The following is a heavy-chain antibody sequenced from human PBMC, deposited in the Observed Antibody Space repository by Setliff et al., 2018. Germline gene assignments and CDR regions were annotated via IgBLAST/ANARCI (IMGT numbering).Heavy chain of an antibody. CDR2: IYYSGSTS. J-gene: IGHJ4*02. D-gene: IGHD3-22*01. Sequence: SETLSLTCTVSGGSISSGGYYWSWIRQHPGKGLEWIGYIYYSGSTSYYNPSLKSRVTISVDTSKNQFSLKLSSVTAADTAVYYCARGSFPYDNSGFDYWGQGTLVTVSS. CDR1: GGSISSGGYY. V-gene: IGHV4-31*03. CDR3: ARGSFPYDNSGFDY.